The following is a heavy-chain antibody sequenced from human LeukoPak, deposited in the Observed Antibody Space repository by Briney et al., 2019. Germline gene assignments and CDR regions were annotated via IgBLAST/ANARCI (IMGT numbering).Heavy chain of an antibody. D-gene: IGHD4-11*01. Sequence: ASVKVSCKASGYTFTGYYMHWVRQAPGQGLEWMGWINPNSGATNYAQKFQGRVTMTRDTSISTAYMELSRLRSDDTAVYYCARTNDYSNPHFDYWGQGTLVTVSS. CDR2: INPNSGAT. J-gene: IGHJ4*02. V-gene: IGHV1-2*02. CDR3: ARTNDYSNPHFDY. CDR1: GYTFTGYY.